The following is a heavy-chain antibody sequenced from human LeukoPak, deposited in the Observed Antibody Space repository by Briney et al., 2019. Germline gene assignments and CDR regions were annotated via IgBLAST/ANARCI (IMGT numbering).Heavy chain of an antibody. D-gene: IGHD3-16*01. Sequence: ASVKVSCNASGYTFTSYGISWVRQAPGQGLEWMGWISAYNGNTNYAQKLQGRVTMTTDTSTSTAYMELRSLRSDDTAVYYCARDQEGYYDYVWGSSNFDYWGQGTLVTVSS. V-gene: IGHV1-18*01. CDR2: ISAYNGNT. CDR3: ARDQEGYYDYVWGSSNFDY. J-gene: IGHJ4*02. CDR1: GYTFTSYG.